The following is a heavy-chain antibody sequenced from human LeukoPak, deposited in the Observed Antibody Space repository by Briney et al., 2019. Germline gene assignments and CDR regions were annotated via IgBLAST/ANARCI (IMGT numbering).Heavy chain of an antibody. CDR3: AKDRGGCSSTSCYYFDS. CDR1: GFTFSSYG. J-gene: IGHJ4*02. D-gene: IGHD2-2*01. Sequence: GGSLRLSCAASGFTFSSYGMLWVRQAPGKGLEWVAVTSYDGSNKYYADCVKGRFTISRDNSKNTLYLQMNSLRAEDTAVYYCAKDRGGCSSTSCYYFDSWGQGTLVTVSS. CDR2: TSYDGSNK. V-gene: IGHV3-30*18.